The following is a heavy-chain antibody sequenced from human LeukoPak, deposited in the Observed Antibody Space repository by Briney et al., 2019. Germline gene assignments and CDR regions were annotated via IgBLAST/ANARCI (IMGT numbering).Heavy chain of an antibody. CDR2: IKPDGTER. D-gene: IGHD3-10*02. V-gene: IGHV3-7*01. CDR3: ARSYVKTFDY. CDR1: GFTFSNHW. Sequence: TGGSLRLSCGASGFTFSNHWMTWVRQAPGKGLEWVAQIKPDGTERYYVDSLEGRFTTSRDNAKNSLFLQMNSLRAEDTAVYYCARSYVKTFDYWGQGTLVTVSS. J-gene: IGHJ4*02.